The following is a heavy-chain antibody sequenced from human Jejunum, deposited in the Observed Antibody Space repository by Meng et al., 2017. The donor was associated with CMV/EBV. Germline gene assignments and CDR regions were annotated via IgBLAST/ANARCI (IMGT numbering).Heavy chain of an antibody. D-gene: IGHD6-19*01. J-gene: IGHJ5*02. CDR3: ARGVGWGRFDA. V-gene: IGHV3-7*03. CDR1: GFSFSDYW. Sequence: LSCAGFGFSFSDYWMTWGRQAPGKGLEWVASIRPDGSEKKYVDSLRGRFTISRDNAKNSLYLQMNSLRVEDTAMYYCARGVGWGRFDAWGQGTLVTVSS. CDR2: IRPDGSEK.